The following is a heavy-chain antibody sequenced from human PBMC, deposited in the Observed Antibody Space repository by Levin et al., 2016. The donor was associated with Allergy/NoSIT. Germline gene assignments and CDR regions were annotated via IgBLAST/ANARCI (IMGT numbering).Heavy chain of an antibody. D-gene: IGHD3-9*01. J-gene: IGHJ4*02. CDR2: ISGSGGST. Sequence: GESLKISCAASGFTFSSYAMSWVRQAPGKGLEWVSAISGSGGSTYYADSVKGRFTISRDNSKNTLYLQMNSLRAEDTAVYYCAKAAGSLRYFDWLWPFDYWGQGTLVTVSS. CDR1: GFTFSSYA. CDR3: AKAAGSLRYFDWLWPFDY. V-gene: IGHV3-23*01.